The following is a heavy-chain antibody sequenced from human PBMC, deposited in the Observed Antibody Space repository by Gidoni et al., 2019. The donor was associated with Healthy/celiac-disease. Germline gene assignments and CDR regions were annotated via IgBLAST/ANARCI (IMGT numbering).Heavy chain of an antibody. CDR3: AREDDYGGNSGPDY. CDR1: GFTFSSYG. V-gene: IGHV3-33*01. J-gene: IGHJ4*02. CDR2: IWYDGSNK. D-gene: IGHD4-17*01. Sequence: QVQLVESGGGVVQPGRSLRLSCAASGFTFSSYGMHWVRQAPGKGLEWVAVIWYDGSNKYYADSVKGRFTISRDNSKNTLYLQMNSLRAEDTAVYYCAREDDYGGNSGPDYWGQGTLVTVSS.